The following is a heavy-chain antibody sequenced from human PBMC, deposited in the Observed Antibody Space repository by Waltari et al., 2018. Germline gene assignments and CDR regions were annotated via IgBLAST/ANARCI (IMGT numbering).Heavy chain of an antibody. V-gene: IGHV1-69*01. Sequence: QVQLVQSGAEVKKPGSSVKVPCKASGGTFGRYAISWVAQAPGQGLEWMGGIIPIFGTANYAQKFQGRVTITADESTSTAYMELSSLRSEDTAVYYCARDLGIGGDWYFDLWGRGTLVTVSS. J-gene: IGHJ2*01. CDR2: IIPIFGTA. CDR3: ARDLGIGGDWYFDL. D-gene: IGHD1-26*01. CDR1: GGTFGRYA.